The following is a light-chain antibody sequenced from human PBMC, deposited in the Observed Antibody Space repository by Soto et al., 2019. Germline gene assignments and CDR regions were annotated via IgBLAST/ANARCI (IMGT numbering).Light chain of an antibody. CDR2: DAS. V-gene: IGKV3-11*01. CDR3: QQRSNWPPWT. Sequence: EIVLTQSPATLSLSPGERATLSCRASQSVSSYLAWYQQKPGQAPRLLIYDASNRATGIPARFSGSGSETDFTLTISRLEPEDFAVYYCQQRSNWPPWTFGQGTKVEIK. J-gene: IGKJ1*01. CDR1: QSVSSY.